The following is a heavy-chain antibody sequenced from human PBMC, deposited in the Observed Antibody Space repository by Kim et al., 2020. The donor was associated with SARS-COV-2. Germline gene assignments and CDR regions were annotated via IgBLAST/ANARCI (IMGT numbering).Heavy chain of an antibody. J-gene: IGHJ4*01. V-gene: IGHV1-18*01. CDR1: GYDFTTAA. D-gene: IGHD3-10*01. Sequence: ASVKVSCKTSGYDFTTAAITWVRQAPGQGLEWMGWFNPYNDATKIAQRFQGRVSMAADLSTTTAYMELKDLTSDDRAVYYCTRHWDGYFGEFWGHGSLVTVSS. CDR3: TRHWDGYFGEF. CDR2: FNPYNDAT.